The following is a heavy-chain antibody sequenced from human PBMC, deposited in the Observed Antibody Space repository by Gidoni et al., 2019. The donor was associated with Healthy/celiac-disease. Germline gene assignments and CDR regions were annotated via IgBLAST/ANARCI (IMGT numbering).Heavy chain of an antibody. Sequence: QVQLQQSGPGLVTPSQTLSLTCAISGASVSSNRVAWNWIRQSPSRGLEWLGRTYYRTKWYNDYAVSVKSRITINPDTSKNQFSLQLNAVTPEDTAVYYCAREGGIQLWLRGDAFDIWGQGTMVTVSS. V-gene: IGHV6-1*01. CDR3: AREGGIQLWLRGDAFDI. D-gene: IGHD5-18*01. CDR2: TYYRTKWYN. CDR1: GASVSSNRVA. J-gene: IGHJ3*02.